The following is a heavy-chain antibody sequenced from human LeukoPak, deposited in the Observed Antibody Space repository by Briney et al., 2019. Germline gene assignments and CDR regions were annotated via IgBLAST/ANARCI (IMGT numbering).Heavy chain of an antibody. CDR1: GGSISSSSYY. D-gene: IGHD6-19*01. V-gene: IGHV4-39*01. J-gene: IGHJ5*02. CDR3: ARVRIAVAGTLGP. Sequence: PSETLSLTCTVPGGSISSSSYYWGWIRQPPGKGLEWIGSIYYSGSTYYNPSLKSRVTISVDTSKNQFSLKLSSVTAADTAVYYCARVRIAVAGTLGPWGQGTLVTVSS. CDR2: IYYSGST.